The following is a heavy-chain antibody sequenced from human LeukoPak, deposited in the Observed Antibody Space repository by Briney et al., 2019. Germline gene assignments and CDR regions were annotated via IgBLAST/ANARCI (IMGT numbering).Heavy chain of an antibody. CDR2: ISNDGSEK. CDR1: GFTFSSYT. CDR3: ARDRRSDGGYVLDY. V-gene: IGHV3-30*04. Sequence: PGGSLRLSCAASGFTFSSYTIHWVRQAPGKGLEWLAVISNDGSEKYYPDSVKGRFTISRDNSKNTLYLQVNSLRAEDSAVYYCARDRRSDGGYVLDYWGQGTLVTVS. D-gene: IGHD3-10*02. J-gene: IGHJ4*02.